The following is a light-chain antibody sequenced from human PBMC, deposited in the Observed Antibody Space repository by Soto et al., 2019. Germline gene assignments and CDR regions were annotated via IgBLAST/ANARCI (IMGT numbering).Light chain of an antibody. CDR3: QQYNNWPLT. CDR1: QSVSIH. CDR2: GAS. Sequence: EILMTQSPPTLPVSPGERATLSCRASQSVSIHLAWYQQKLGQAPRVLIYGASTRATGIPARFSGSGSGTEFTLTISSLQPEDFAVYYCQQYNNWPLTFGQGTKVDI. J-gene: IGKJ1*01. V-gene: IGKV3-15*01.